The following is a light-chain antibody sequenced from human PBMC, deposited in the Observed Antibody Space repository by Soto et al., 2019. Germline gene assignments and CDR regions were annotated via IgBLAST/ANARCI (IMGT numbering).Light chain of an antibody. CDR1: QSVSSY. V-gene: IGKV3-11*01. CDR3: QQRSSWPT. Sequence: EXVLTQSPATLYLSPGESATLSCRASQSVSSYLAWYQQKPGQAPRLLISDASNRATGIPARFSGSGSGTDFTLTISSLEPEDFAVYYCQQRSSWPTFGQGTKVEI. J-gene: IGKJ1*01. CDR2: DAS.